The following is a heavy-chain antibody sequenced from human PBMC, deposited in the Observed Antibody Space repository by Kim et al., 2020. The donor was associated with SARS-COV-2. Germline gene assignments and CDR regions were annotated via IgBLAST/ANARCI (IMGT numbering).Heavy chain of an antibody. Sequence: GGSLRLSCAASGFTFSRCTMSWVRQAPGKGLEWVSVISGSGGTTYYADSVKGRFTISRDNSKNTLYVQMNSLRAEDTAVYYCAKYDSGRRVLDYWGQGTLVTVSS. D-gene: IGHD3-10*01. V-gene: IGHV3-23*01. CDR2: ISGSGGTT. CDR1: GFTFSRCT. CDR3: AKYDSGRRVLDY. J-gene: IGHJ4*02.